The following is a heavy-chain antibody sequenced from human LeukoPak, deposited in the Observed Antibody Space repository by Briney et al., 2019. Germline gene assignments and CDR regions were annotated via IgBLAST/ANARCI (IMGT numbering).Heavy chain of an antibody. D-gene: IGHD2-2*01. V-gene: IGHV1-2*06. CDR1: GYTFSGYY. CDR3: ARGRYCSSTSCRHNWFDP. CDR2: INPNNGGT. Sequence: GASVKVSCKASGYTFSGYYIHWVRQAPGQGLEWMGRINPNNGGTNYAQKFQGRVTMTRDMSMSTAYMELSRLRSDDTAVYYCARGRYCSSTSCRHNWFDPWGQGTLVTVSS. J-gene: IGHJ5*02.